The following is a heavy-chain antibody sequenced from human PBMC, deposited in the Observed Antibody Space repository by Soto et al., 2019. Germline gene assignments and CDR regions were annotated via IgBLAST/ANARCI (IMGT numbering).Heavy chain of an antibody. V-gene: IGHV3-30-3*01. Sequence: PGGSLRLSCAASGFTFSSYAMHWVRQAPGKGLEWVAVISYDGSNKYYADSVKGRFTISRDNSKNTLYLQMNSLRAEDTAVYYCASPTLGGSYDYFDYWGQGTLVTVSS. CDR1: GFTFSSYA. CDR2: ISYDGSNK. J-gene: IGHJ4*02. D-gene: IGHD1-26*01. CDR3: ASPTLGGSYDYFDY.